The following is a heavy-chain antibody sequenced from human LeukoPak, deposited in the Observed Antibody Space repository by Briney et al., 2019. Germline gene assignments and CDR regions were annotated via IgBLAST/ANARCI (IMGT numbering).Heavy chain of an antibody. CDR1: GGTFSSYA. D-gene: IGHD3-22*01. V-gene: IGHV1-69*05. J-gene: IGHJ4*02. Sequence: SVKVSCKASGGTFSSYAISWVRQAPGQGLEWMGGIIPIFGTANYAQKFQGRVTITTDESTSTAYMELSSLRSEDTAVYYCASSIDYYDSSYLDYWGQGTLVTVSS. CDR3: ASSIDYYDSSYLDY. CDR2: IIPIFGTA.